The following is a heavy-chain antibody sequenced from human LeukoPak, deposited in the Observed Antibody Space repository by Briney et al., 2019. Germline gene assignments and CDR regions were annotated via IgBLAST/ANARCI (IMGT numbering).Heavy chain of an antibody. D-gene: IGHD3-3*01. CDR2: IYPGDSDT. J-gene: IGHJ5*02. Sequence: GESLKISRKGSGYSFLSYWIGRVRQMPGKGLEGMGIIYPGDSDTRYSPSFQGQVTISADKSISTAYLQWSSLKASDTAMYYCARSIFGASGWCDPWGQGTLVTVSS. CDR1: GYSFLSYW. CDR3: ARSIFGASGWCDP. V-gene: IGHV5-51*01.